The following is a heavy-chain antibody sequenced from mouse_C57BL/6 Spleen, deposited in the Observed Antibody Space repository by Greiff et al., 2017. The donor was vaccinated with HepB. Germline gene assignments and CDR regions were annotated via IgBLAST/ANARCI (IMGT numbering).Heavy chain of an antibody. D-gene: IGHD1-1*01. Sequence: EVQLQQSGPELVKPGASVKMSCKASGYTFTDYNMHWVKQSHGKSLEWIGYINPNNGGTSYNQKFKGKATLTVNKSSSTAYMELRSLTSEDSAVYYCARRFLYYYGSSRYFDVWGTGTTVTVSS. CDR3: ARRFLYYYGSSRYFDV. CDR1: GYTFTDYN. V-gene: IGHV1-22*01. CDR2: INPNNGGT. J-gene: IGHJ1*03.